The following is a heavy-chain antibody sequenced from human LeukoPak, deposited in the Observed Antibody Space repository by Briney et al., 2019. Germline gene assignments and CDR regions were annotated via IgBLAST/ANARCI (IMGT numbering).Heavy chain of an antibody. CDR1: GFTFGTHA. CDR3: VKLAGIRGWFVYYFDY. Sequence: GGSLRLSCAASGFTFGTHAMTWVRQAPGKGLEWVSGMSGRGDTSYYADSVKGRFTISRDNSKNTLFLQMNSLRAEDTAVYYCVKLAGIRGWFVYYFDYWGQGTLVTVS. CDR2: MSGRGDTS. D-gene: IGHD6-19*01. J-gene: IGHJ4*02. V-gene: IGHV3-23*01.